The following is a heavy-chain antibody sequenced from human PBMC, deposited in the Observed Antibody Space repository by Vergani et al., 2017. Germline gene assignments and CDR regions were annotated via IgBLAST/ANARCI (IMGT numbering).Heavy chain of an antibody. J-gene: IGHJ5*02. CDR1: GGSISSYY. Sequence: QVQLQESGPGLVKPSETLSLTCTVSGGSISSYYWGWIRQPPGKGLEWIGSIYYSGSTYYNPSLKSRVTISVDTSKNQFSLKLSSVTAADTAVYYCAREIVVVPAAQDWFDPWGQGTLVTVSS. V-gene: IGHV4-39*07. D-gene: IGHD2-2*01. CDR3: AREIVVVPAAQDWFDP. CDR2: IYYSGST.